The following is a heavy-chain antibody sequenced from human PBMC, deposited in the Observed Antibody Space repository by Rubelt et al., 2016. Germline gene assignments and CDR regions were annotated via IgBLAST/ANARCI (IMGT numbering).Heavy chain of an antibody. CDR2: INHSGST. Sequence: QVQLQQWGAGLLKPSETLSLTCAVYGGSFSGYYWSWIRQPPGKGLEWIGEINHSGSTNYNPSFMGGVPISGETSKNQVSLKVSSVSAADTAVYYCARLRGRGRYYYGSGSLDYWGQGTLVTVSS. D-gene: IGHD3-10*01. CDR1: GGSFSGYY. CDR3: ARLRGRGRYYYGSGSLDY. J-gene: IGHJ4*02. V-gene: IGHV4-34*01.